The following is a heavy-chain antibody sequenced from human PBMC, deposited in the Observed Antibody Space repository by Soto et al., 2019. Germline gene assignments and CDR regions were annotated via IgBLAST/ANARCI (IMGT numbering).Heavy chain of an antibody. V-gene: IGHV1-3*01. CDR2: INAGNGNT. CDR3: ARANALVVPAAILFDP. Sequence: ASVKVYCKASGYTFTSYAMHWVRQAPGQRLEWMGWINAGNGNTKYSQKFQGRVTITRDTSASTAYTELSSLRSEDTAVYYCARANALVVPAAILFDPWGQGTLVTVSS. D-gene: IGHD2-2*01. CDR1: GYTFTSYA. J-gene: IGHJ5*02.